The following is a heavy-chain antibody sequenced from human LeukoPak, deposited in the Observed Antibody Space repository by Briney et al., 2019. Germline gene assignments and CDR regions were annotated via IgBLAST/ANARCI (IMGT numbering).Heavy chain of an antibody. Sequence: SETLSLTCTVSGYSISSGYYWGWIRQPPGKGLEWIGSIYHSGSTYYNPSLKSRVTISVDTSKNQFSLKLSSVTAADTAVYYCARAPSDTAMGLYFDYWGQGTLVTVSS. V-gene: IGHV4-38-2*02. D-gene: IGHD5-18*01. CDR3: ARAPSDTAMGLYFDY. CDR1: GYSISSGYY. J-gene: IGHJ4*02. CDR2: IYHSGST.